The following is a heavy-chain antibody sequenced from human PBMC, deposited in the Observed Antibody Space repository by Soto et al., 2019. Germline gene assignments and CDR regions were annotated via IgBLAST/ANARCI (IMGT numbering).Heavy chain of an antibody. V-gene: IGHV1-69*06. J-gene: IGHJ4*02. D-gene: IGHD3-22*01. CDR3: ARDVVSSGYYYEGGFDY. CDR1: GGTFSSYA. CDR2: IIPIFGTA. Sequence: GASVKVSCKASGGTFSSYAISWVRQAPGQGLEWMGGIIPIFGTANYAQKFQGRVTITADKSTSTAYMELSSLRSEDTAVYYCARDVVSSGYYYEGGFDYWGQGTLVTVSS.